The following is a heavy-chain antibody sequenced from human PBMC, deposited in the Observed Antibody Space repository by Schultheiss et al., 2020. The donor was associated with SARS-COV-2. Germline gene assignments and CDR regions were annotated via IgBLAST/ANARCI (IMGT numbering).Heavy chain of an antibody. J-gene: IGHJ4*02. Sequence: ASVKVSCKASGYTFTSYAMHWVRQAPGQRLEWMGWINVGNGNTRYSQKFQGRVTITRDTSASTAFMELSSLRSEDTAVYYCASSGGDSFDYWGQGTQVTVSS. CDR2: INVGNGNT. V-gene: IGHV1-3*01. CDR1: GYTFTSYA. CDR3: ASSGGDSFDY. D-gene: IGHD3-10*01.